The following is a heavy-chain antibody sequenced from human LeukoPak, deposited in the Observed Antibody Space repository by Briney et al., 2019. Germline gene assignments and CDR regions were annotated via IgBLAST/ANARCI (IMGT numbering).Heavy chain of an antibody. Sequence: GGSLRLSCAASGFIFDDYGMSWVRQGPGKGLEWVSGINWNGGSTGYADSVKGRFTISRDNAKNSLYLQMNSLRAEDTAVYYCARGGTRYSSSWYYFDYWGQGTLVTVSS. CDR3: ARGGTRYSSSWYYFDY. CDR2: INWNGGST. D-gene: IGHD6-13*01. V-gene: IGHV3-20*04. CDR1: GFIFDDYG. J-gene: IGHJ4*02.